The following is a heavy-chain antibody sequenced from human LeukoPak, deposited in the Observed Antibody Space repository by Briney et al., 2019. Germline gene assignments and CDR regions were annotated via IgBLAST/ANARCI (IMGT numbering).Heavy chain of an antibody. CDR3: ARDGGLHTNFDY. Sequence: PGGSPRLSCAASGFTFRNYWMGWVRQAPGKGLEWVANTKPDGTAEYYADSVRGRFTTSRDNASNFLYLQMNSLRGEDTAVYYCARDGGLHTNFDYWGQGTLVTVSS. CDR1: GFTFRNYW. J-gene: IGHJ4*02. V-gene: IGHV3-7*01. D-gene: IGHD2-15*01. CDR2: TKPDGTAE.